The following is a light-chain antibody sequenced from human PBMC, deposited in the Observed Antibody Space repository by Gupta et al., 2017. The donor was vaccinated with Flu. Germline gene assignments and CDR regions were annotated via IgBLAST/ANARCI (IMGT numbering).Light chain of an antibody. Sequence: YQFTQPPAMSVSPGQTATITCSGAALSKQYVYWYRQRPGQAPVLLIFKDTERASGIPDRSSGSSSGTRVTLTIRGVQTEDEADYYCQSADITGAARVFGGGT. J-gene: IGLJ3*02. CDR1: ALSKQY. CDR3: QSADITGAARV. CDR2: KDT. V-gene: IGLV3-25*02.